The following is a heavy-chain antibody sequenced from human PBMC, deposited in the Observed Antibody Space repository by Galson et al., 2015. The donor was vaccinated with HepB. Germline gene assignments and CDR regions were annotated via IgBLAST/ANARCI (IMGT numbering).Heavy chain of an antibody. J-gene: IGHJ4*02. D-gene: IGHD6-19*01. CDR3: ARDNNRAVAGFDY. Sequence: LSLTCTVSGGSISSGDYYWSWIRQPPGKGLEWIGYIYYSGSTYYNPSLKSRVTISVDTSKNQFSLKLSSVTAADTAVYYCARDNNRAVAGFDYWGQGTLVTVSS. V-gene: IGHV4-30-4*01. CDR2: IYYSGST. CDR1: GGSISSGDYY.